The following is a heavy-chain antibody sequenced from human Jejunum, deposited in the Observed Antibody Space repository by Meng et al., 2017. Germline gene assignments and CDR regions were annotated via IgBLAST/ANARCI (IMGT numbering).Heavy chain of an antibody. CDR2: AYYSGST. CDR3: ARNCTNTRCSHRGFDN. J-gene: IGHJ4*02. D-gene: IGHD2-2*01. CDR1: GGSITSHPYF. Sequence: QLQLQESGPGLVKPSETLSLPCTVSGGSITSHPYFWAWIRHPPGKGLEWSGSAYYSGSTYYNPSLRSRVTISVNTSKNQFSLRLSSVTASDTALYYCARNCTNTRCSHRGFDNWGQGSLVTVSS. V-gene: IGHV4-39*01.